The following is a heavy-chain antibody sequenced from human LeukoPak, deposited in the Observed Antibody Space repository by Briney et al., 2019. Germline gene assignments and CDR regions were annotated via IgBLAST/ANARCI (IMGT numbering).Heavy chain of an antibody. D-gene: IGHD6-13*01. CDR2: INHSGST. J-gene: IGHJ4*02. Sequence: SETLSLTCSVYGGSHSGYYWSWIRQTPGKGLELIGEINHSGSTTYYPSFKSRVTISVDTSKNQFSLKLSSVTAADTAVYYCARGLGYSSSWHHFPPNAGQDHYFDYWGQGTLVTVSS. V-gene: IGHV4-34*01. CDR3: ARGLGYSSSWHHFPPNAGQDHYFDY. CDR1: GGSHSGYY.